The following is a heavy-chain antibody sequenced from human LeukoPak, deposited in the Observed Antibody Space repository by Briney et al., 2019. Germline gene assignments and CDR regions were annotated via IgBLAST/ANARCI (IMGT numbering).Heavy chain of an antibody. Sequence: GGSLRLSCAASGFTFSSYGMHWVRQAPGKGLEWVAFIRYDGSNKYYADSVKGRFTISRDNSKNTLYLQMNSLRAEDTAVYYCAKDRTQSGSYYYYMDVWGKGTTVTISS. CDR3: AKDRTQSGSYYYYMDV. D-gene: IGHD2-2*01. V-gene: IGHV3-30*02. CDR2: IRYDGSNK. CDR1: GFTFSSYG. J-gene: IGHJ6*03.